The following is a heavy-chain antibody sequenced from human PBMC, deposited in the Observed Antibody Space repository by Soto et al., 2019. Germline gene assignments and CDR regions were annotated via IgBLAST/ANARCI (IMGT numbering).Heavy chain of an antibody. CDR1: GFTFSSYA. Sequence: QVQLVESGGGVVQPGRSLRLSCAASGFTFSSYAMHWVRQAPGKGLEWVAVISYDGSNKHYADSVKGRFTISRDNSKNTLYLQMNSLRAEDTAVYYCATEHYDYVWGSYRYLDYWGQGTLVTVSS. CDR2: ISYDGSNK. D-gene: IGHD3-16*02. J-gene: IGHJ4*02. CDR3: ATEHYDYVWGSYRYLDY. V-gene: IGHV3-30-3*01.